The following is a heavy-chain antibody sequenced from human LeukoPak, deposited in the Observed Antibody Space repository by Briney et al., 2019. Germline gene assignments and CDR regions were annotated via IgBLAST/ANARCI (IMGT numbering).Heavy chain of an antibody. V-gene: IGHV4-4*07. CDR2: IYTTGST. CDR1: GVSDASFSSYY. J-gene: IGHJ5*02. Sequence: SETLSLTCTVSGVSDASFSSYYWNWIRQPAGKGLEWIGRIYTTGSTNYNPSFKSRVTLSVDTSKNQFSLKLSSVTAADTAVYYCARVIPQDCSAGSCYRLDPWGQGTLVTVSS. CDR3: ARVIPQDCSAGSCYRLDP. D-gene: IGHD2-15*01.